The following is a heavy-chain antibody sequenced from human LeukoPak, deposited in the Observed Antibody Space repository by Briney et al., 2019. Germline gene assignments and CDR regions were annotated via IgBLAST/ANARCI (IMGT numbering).Heavy chain of an antibody. CDR3: ARYKSSGWPFDY. J-gene: IGHJ4*02. CDR1: GYSFVTNW. D-gene: IGHD6-19*01. Sequence: GESLKISCKGSGYSFVTNWIGWVRQMPGRGLEWMGIIHPGDSDTRYSPPFQGQVTMSVDKSISTAYLQWSSLKASDTAMYYCARYKSSGWPFDYWGQGTLVTVSS. CDR2: IHPGDSDT. V-gene: IGHV5-51*01.